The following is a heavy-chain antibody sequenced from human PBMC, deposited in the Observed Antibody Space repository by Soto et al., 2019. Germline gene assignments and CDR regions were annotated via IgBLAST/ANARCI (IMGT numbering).Heavy chain of an antibody. CDR3: ARIPYDNSGTIFDY. CDR1: GITVSSYY. D-gene: IGHD3-22*01. J-gene: IGHJ4*02. V-gene: IGHV3-53*01. CDR2: IYAGTIT. Sequence: GGSLRLSCAASGITVSSYYMSWVRQAAGKGLEWVSVIYAGTITYYADSVKGRFTIYRDNSKNTLNLEMNSLRVEDTAVYYCARIPYDNSGTIFDYWGQGTLVTVSS.